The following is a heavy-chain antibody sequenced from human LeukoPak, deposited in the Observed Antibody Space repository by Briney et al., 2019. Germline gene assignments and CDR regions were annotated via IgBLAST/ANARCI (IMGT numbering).Heavy chain of an antibody. Sequence: GGSLRLSCASSGFTFSSDWMYWVRHAPGGGPVWVSGIKPDGTYTHYADSVKGRFTISRDDAKNTLYLQMNSLRVQDTAVYYCANYWYPWGPGTLVTVSS. CDR2: IKPDGTYT. J-gene: IGHJ5*02. D-gene: IGHD2-8*02. CDR3: ANYWYP. CDR1: GFTFSSDW. V-gene: IGHV3-74*01.